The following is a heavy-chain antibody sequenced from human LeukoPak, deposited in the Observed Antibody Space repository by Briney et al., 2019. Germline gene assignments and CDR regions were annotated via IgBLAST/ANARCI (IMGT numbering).Heavy chain of an antibody. CDR3: ARVQYSSSSGRRYYYYGMDV. Sequence: ASVKVSFKASGGTFSSYAISWVRQAPGQGLEWMGRIIPILGIANYAQKFQGRVTITADKSTSTAYMELSSLRSEDTAVYYCARVQYSSSSGRRYYYYGMDVWGQGTTVTVSS. D-gene: IGHD6-6*01. CDR1: GGTFSSYA. J-gene: IGHJ6*02. CDR2: IIPILGIA. V-gene: IGHV1-69*04.